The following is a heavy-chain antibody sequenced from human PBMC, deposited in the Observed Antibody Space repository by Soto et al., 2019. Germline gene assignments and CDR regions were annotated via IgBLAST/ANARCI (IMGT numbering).Heavy chain of an antibody. D-gene: IGHD5-18*01. Sequence: PGGSLRLSCAASGFTFSSYGMHWVRQAPGKGLEWVAVVSYDGSNKYYADSVKGRFTISRDNSKNTLYLQMNSLRAEDTAVYYCASSHSSAQGVWFDPWGQGTLVTVSS. CDR3: ASSHSSAQGVWFDP. V-gene: IGHV3-30*03. CDR1: GFTFSSYG. J-gene: IGHJ5*02. CDR2: VSYDGSNK.